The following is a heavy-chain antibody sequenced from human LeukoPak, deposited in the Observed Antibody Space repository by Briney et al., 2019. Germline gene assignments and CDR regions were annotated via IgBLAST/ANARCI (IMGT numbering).Heavy chain of an antibody. V-gene: IGHV4-4*07. CDR1: GGSISSDY. CDR2: MYISGST. J-gene: IGHJ5*01. D-gene: IGHD6-13*01. CDR3: ARDRGGAAAGNWFDS. Sequence: SETLSLGCTVSGGSISSDYWSWIRQPAGKGLEWIGRMYISGSTDHNPPLKSRVTMSLDTSKNQFSLKLTSVTAADTAVYYCARDRGGAAAGNWFDSWGQGTLVIVSS.